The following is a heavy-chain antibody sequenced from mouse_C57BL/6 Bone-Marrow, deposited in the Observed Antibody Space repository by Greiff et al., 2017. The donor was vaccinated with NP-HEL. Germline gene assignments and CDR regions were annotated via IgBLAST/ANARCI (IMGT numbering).Heavy chain of an antibody. D-gene: IGHD2-5*01. Sequence: VQLQQPGAELVRPGTSVKLSCKASGYTFTSYWMHWVKQRPGQGLEWIGVIDPSDSYTNYNQKFKGKATLTVDTSSSTAYMQLSSLTSEDSAVYDSERVYSKYVAWGADWGEGRLVTVAA. J-gene: IGHJ3*01. CDR3: ERVYSKYVAWGAD. CDR2: IDPSDSYT. CDR1: GYTFTSYW. V-gene: IGHV1-59*01.